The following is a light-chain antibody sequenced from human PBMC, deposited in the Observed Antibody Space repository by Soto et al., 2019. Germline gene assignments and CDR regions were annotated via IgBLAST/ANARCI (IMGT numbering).Light chain of an antibody. V-gene: IGKV3-20*01. CDR3: QQYGSPPYT. Sequence: EIVLTQSPVTLSLSPGEKATLSCRASQSLSSSYLVWYQQKPGQAPRLLIYGSSSRATGIPDRFRGSGSGTDFTLTIRRVEPEDFAVYYCQQYGSPPYTLGQGTKLEI. CDR2: GSS. CDR1: QSLSSSY. J-gene: IGKJ2*01.